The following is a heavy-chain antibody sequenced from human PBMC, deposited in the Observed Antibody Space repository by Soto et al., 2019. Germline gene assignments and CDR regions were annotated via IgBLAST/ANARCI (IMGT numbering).Heavy chain of an antibody. CDR1: GGSFSGYY. CDR2: INHSGST. D-gene: IGHD2-15*01. CDR3: ARRGSGYFQH. V-gene: IGHV4-34*01. Sequence: WETLSLTCAVYGGSFSGYYWSWIRQPPGKGLEWIGEINHSGSTNYNPSLKSRVTISVDTSKNQFSLKLSSVTAADTAVYYCARRGSGYFQHWGQGTLVTVSS. J-gene: IGHJ1*01.